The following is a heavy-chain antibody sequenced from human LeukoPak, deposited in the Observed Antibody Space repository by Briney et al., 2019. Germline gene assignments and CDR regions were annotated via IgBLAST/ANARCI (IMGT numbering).Heavy chain of an antibody. CDR3: AKVPVEQWLVLDY. CDR1: GFTFSSYA. CDR2: ISGSGGST. Sequence: PGGSLRLSCAASGFTFSSYAMSWVRQAPGKGLEWVSAISGSGGSTYYADSAKGRFTISRDNSKNTLYLQMNSLRAEDTAVYYCAKVPVEQWLVLDYWGQGTLVTVSS. V-gene: IGHV3-23*01. D-gene: IGHD6-19*01. J-gene: IGHJ4*02.